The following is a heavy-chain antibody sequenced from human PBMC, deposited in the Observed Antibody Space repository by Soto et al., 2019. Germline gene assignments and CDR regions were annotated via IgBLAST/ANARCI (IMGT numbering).Heavy chain of an antibody. J-gene: IGHJ4*02. V-gene: IGHV4-30-4*01. CDR3: ARDFKRYSSSPGPLEY. CDR2: IYYSGST. D-gene: IGHD6-6*01. CDR1: GDSISSVDYY. Sequence: SETLSLTCTVSGDSISSVDYYRSWIRQPPGKGLEWIGLIYYSGSTHYNPSLKSRLIISVNTSKNQFSLKLTSATAADTAVYYCARDFKRYSSSPGPLEYWVQGTLVTVSS.